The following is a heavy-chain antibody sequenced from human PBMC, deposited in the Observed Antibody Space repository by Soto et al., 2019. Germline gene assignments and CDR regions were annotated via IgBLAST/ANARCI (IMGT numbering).Heavy chain of an antibody. CDR2: IGGSGAGT. CDR3: ARGGGVAVAGTHLDY. D-gene: IGHD6-19*01. CDR1: GFTFSSYA. V-gene: IGHV3-23*01. Sequence: XSLRLSYAASGFTFSSYAMRWVLQAPGKGLEWVSGIGGSGAGTNYADSVKGRFTISRDNSKNTLYLQMSSLRAEDTAVYYCARGGGVAVAGTHLDYWGQGTLVTVSS. J-gene: IGHJ4*02.